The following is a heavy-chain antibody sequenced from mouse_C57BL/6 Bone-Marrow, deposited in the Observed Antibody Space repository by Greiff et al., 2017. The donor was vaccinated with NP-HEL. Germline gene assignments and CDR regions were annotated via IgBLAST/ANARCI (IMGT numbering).Heavy chain of an antibody. J-gene: IGHJ2*01. CDR2: INPNNGGT. V-gene: IGHV1-26*01. CDR3: ARGPDYYGRRDY. D-gene: IGHD1-1*01. CDR1: GYTFTDYY. Sequence: EVQLQQSGPELVKPGASVKISCKASGYTFTDYYMNWVKQSHGKSLEWIGDINPNNGGTSYNQKFKGKATLTVDKSSSTAYMELRSLTSEDSAVYYCARGPDYYGRRDYWGQGTTLTVSS.